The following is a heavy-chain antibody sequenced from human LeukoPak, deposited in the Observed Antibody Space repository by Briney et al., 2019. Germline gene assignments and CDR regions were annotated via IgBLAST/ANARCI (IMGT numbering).Heavy chain of an antibody. J-gene: IGHJ4*02. Sequence: SETLSLTCAVYGGSFSGYYWSWIRQPPGKGLEWIGEINHSGSTNCNPSLKSRVTISVDTSKNQFSLKLSSVTAADTAVYYCARGSRRYDILTRFDYWGQGTLVTVSS. CDR3: ARGSRRYDILTRFDY. CDR2: INHSGST. D-gene: IGHD3-9*01. CDR1: GGSFSGYY. V-gene: IGHV4-34*01.